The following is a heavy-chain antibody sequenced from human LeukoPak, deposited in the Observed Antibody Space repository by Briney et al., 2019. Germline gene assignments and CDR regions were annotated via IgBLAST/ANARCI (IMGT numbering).Heavy chain of an antibody. D-gene: IGHD2/OR15-2a*01. CDR1: GITFSSYS. J-gene: IGHJ4*02. CDR3: ARGGLSIMGY. Sequence: GGSLRLSCGASGITFSSYSMNWVHQAPGKGLEWVSYISSSGSTKYYADSVKGRFTISRDNARNSLYLQMNSLRAEDTAVYFCARGGLSIMGYWGQGTLVTVSS. V-gene: IGHV3-48*01. CDR2: ISSSGSTK.